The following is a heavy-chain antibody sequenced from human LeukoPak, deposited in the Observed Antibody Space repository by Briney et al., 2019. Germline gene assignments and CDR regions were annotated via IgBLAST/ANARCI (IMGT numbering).Heavy chain of an antibody. J-gene: IGHJ6*02. V-gene: IGHV1-2*02. Sequence: GASVKVSCKASGYTFTGYYMHWVRPAPGQGLEWMGWINPNSGGTNSAQKFQGRVTMTRDTSISTAYMELSRLRSDDTAVYYCAISPRGCSSTSCYYYYGMDVWGQGTTVTVSS. CDR1: GYTFTGYY. CDR3: AISPRGCSSTSCYYYYGMDV. D-gene: IGHD2-2*01. CDR2: INPNSGGT.